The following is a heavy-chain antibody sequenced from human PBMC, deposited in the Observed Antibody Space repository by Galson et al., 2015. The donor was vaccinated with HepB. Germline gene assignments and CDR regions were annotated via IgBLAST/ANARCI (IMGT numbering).Heavy chain of an antibody. CDR2: IYYSGST. J-gene: IGHJ4*02. CDR3: ARHTRWFGESLYYFDY. Sequence: SETLSLTCTVSGGSISSSSYYWGWIRQPPGKGLEWIGSIYYSGSTYYNPSLKSRVTISVDTSKNQFSLKLSSVTAAGTAVYYCARHTRWFGESLYYFDYWGQGTLVTVSS. CDR1: GGSISSSSYY. V-gene: IGHV4-39*01. D-gene: IGHD3-10*01.